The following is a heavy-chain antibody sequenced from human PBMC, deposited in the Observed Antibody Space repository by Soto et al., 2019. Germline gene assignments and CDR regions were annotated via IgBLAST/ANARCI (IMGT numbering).Heavy chain of an antibody. CDR3: AGYMYYYDSSGYYPNWFDP. V-gene: IGHV1-69*13. CDR2: IIPIFGTA. J-gene: IGHJ5*02. CDR1: GGTFSSYA. Sequence: SSVKVSCKASGGTFSSYAISWVRQAPGQGPEWMGGIIPIFGTANYAQKFQGRVTITADESTSTAYMELSSLRSEDTAVYYCAGYMYYYDSSGYYPNWFDPWGQGTLVTVSS. D-gene: IGHD3-22*01.